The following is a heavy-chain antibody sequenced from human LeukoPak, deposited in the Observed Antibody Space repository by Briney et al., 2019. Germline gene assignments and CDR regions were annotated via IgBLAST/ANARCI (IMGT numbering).Heavy chain of an antibody. D-gene: IGHD5-18*01. Sequence: GGSLRLSCAASRFTFSHYWMSWDRQAPGKGLEWVANIRQDGNEKYYVDSLKGRFTISRDNAKDSLYLQMNNLRAEDTAVYYCARDSRIQLFSRENYYYYMDVWGKGTTVTVSS. V-gene: IGHV3-7*01. CDR2: IRQDGNEK. J-gene: IGHJ6*03. CDR1: RFTFSHYW. CDR3: ARDSRIQLFSRENYYYYMDV.